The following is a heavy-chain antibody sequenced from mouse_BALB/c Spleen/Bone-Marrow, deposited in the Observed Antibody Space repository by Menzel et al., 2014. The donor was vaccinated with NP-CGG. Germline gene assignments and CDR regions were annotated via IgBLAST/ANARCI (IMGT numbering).Heavy chain of an antibody. CDR1: GISITTGNYR. D-gene: IGHD2-1*01. V-gene: IGHV3-5*02. CDR3: ARYGNYFDC. CDR2: IYYSGTI. Sequence: EVKLQESGPGLVKPSQTVSLTCTVTGISITTGNYRWSWIRQFPGNKLEWIGYIYYSGTITYNPSLTSRTTITRDTSKNQFFLELNSLTAEDTATYYCARYGNYFDCWGQGTTLTVSS. J-gene: IGHJ2*01.